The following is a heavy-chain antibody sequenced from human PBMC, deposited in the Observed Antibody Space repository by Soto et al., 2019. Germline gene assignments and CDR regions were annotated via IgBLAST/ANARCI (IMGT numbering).Heavy chain of an antibody. Sequence: QVQLVESGGGVIQPGRSLRLSCAASGLVFSSYGMHWVRQAPGKGLEWVTVISYDGSNKYYADSVKGRFTISRDNSKNTLYLQMNSLRDEDTAVYYCAKSSSSSWYRYYYAMDVWGQGTTVTVSS. J-gene: IGHJ6*02. V-gene: IGHV3-30*18. D-gene: IGHD6-13*01. CDR2: ISYDGSNK. CDR3: AKSSSSSWYRYYYAMDV. CDR1: GLVFSSYG.